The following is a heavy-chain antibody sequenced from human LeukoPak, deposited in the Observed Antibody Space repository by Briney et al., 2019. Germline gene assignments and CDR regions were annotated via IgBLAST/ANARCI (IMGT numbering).Heavy chain of an antibody. CDR1: GGSISSSSYY. CDR2: IYYSGST. V-gene: IGHV4-39*07. Sequence: PSETLSLTCTVSGGSISSSSYYWGWIRQPPGKGLEWIGSIYYSGSTYYNPSLKSRVTISVDTSKNQFSLKLSSVTAADTAVYYCAREGHSGSSFDYWGQGTLVTVSS. D-gene: IGHD1-26*01. CDR3: AREGHSGSSFDY. J-gene: IGHJ4*02.